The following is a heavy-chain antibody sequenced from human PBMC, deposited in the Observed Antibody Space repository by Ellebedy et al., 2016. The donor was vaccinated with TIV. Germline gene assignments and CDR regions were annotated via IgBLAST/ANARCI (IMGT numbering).Heavy chain of an antibody. V-gene: IGHV3-30-3*01. D-gene: IGHD2-2*02. CDR3: ASGWGYQLLYAYFDY. J-gene: IGHJ4*02. CDR2: ISYDGSNK. CDR1: GFTFSSYA. Sequence: GGSLRLXCAASGFTFSSYAMHWVRQAPGKGLEWVAVISYDGSNKYYADSVKGRFTISRDNSKNTLYLQMNSLRAEDTAVYYCASGWGYQLLYAYFDYWGQGTLVTVSS.